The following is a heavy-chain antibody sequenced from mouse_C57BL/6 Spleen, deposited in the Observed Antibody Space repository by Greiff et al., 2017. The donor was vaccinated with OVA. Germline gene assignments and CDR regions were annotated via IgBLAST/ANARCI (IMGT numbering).Heavy chain of an antibody. D-gene: IGHD2-3*01. CDR2: ISYDGSN. Sequence: DVQLQESGPGLVKPSQSLSLTCSVTGYSITSGYYWNWIRQFPGNKLEWMGYISYDGSNNYNPSLKNRISITRDTSKNQFFLKLNSVTTEDTATYYCARWGGYDGYYAMDYWGQGTSVTVSS. J-gene: IGHJ4*01. V-gene: IGHV3-6*01. CDR3: ARWGGYDGYYAMDY. CDR1: GYSITSGYY.